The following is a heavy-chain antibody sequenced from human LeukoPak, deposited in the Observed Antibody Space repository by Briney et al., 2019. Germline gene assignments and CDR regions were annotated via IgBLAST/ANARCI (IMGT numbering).Heavy chain of an antibody. J-gene: IGHJ5*02. V-gene: IGHV2-5*01. Sequence: SGPTLVNPTQTLTLTCTFSGFSLSTSGVGVGWIRQPPGKALEWLAPIYWNDDKRYSPSLKSRLTITKDTSKNQVVLTMTNVDPVDTATYYCARAGLVGPWRWFDPWGQGTLVTVSS. CDR1: GFSLSTSGVG. D-gene: IGHD6-19*01. CDR2: IYWNDDK. CDR3: ARAGLVGPWRWFDP.